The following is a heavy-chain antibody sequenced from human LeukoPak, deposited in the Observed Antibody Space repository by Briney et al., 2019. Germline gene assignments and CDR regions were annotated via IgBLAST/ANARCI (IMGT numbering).Heavy chain of an antibody. CDR1: GYTFTNYG. J-gene: IGHJ3*02. CDR2: ISAYNGNT. Sequence: ASVKVSCKASGYTFTNYGISWVRQAPGQGLEWMGWISAYNGNTHYAQNLQGRVTMTTDTSTSTAYMELKSLRSDDTAVYYCARVSMVRGALGAFDIWGQGTMVTVSS. D-gene: IGHD3-10*01. CDR3: ARVSMVRGALGAFDI. V-gene: IGHV1-18*01.